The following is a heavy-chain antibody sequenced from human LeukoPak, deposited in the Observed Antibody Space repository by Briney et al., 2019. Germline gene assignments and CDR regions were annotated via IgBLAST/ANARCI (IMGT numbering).Heavy chain of an antibody. Sequence: GESLKTSCKGSGYRFTSYWIGWVRQMPGKGLEWMGIIYPGDSDTRYSPSFQGQVTISADKSISTAYLQWSSLKASDTAMYYCASTYYYDSCCYYFDYWGQGTLVTVSP. CDR1: GYRFTSYW. CDR3: ASTYYYDSCCYYFDY. D-gene: IGHD3-22*01. J-gene: IGHJ4*02. V-gene: IGHV5-51*01. CDR2: IYPGDSDT.